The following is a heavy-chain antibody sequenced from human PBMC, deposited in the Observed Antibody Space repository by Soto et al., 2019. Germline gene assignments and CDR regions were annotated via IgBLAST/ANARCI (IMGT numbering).Heavy chain of an antibody. V-gene: IGHV1-18*01. CDR3: VRGKSDIAAAGSAFDL. CDR2: ISARNGNT. CDR1: GYTFTRYG. D-gene: IGHD6-13*01. Sequence: QVQLVQSGAEVKKPGASVKVSCKASGYTFTRYGISWVRQAPGQGLEWMGWISARNGNTYYAEKFQGRVIMTTDTYTSTAYMDLRSLRSDDTAVYYCVRGKSDIAAAGSAFDLWGQGTMVTVSS. J-gene: IGHJ3*01.